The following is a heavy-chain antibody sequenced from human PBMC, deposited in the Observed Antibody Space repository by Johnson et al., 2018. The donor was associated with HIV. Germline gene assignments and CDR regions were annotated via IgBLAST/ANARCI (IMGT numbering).Heavy chain of an antibody. CDR1: GFTFSNYG. D-gene: IGHD6-13*01. CDR3: ARLGIAAARGAFDI. Sequence: QVQLVESGGGVVQPGGSLRFSCAASGFTFSNYGMHWVRQAPGKGLEWVAVISFDGSNVYYEDSVKGRFTISRDNSKNTLYLQMNSLRAEDTAVYYCARLGIAAARGAFDIWGQGTMVTVSS. CDR2: ISFDGSNV. V-gene: IGHV3-33*05. J-gene: IGHJ3*02.